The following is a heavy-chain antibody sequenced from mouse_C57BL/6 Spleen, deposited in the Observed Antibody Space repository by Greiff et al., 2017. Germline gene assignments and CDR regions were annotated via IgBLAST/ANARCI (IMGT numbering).Heavy chain of an antibody. CDR2: IDPSDSYT. V-gene: IGHV1-59*01. D-gene: IGHD2-3*01. CDR3: ARNGYFSY. J-gene: IGHJ2*01. CDR1: GYTFTSYW. Sequence: QVQLKQPGAELVRPGTSVKLSCKASGYTFTSYWMHWVKQRPGQGLEWIGVIDPSDSYTNYNQKFKGKATLTVDTSSSTAYMQLSSLTSEDSAVYYCARNGYFSYWGQGTTLTVSS.